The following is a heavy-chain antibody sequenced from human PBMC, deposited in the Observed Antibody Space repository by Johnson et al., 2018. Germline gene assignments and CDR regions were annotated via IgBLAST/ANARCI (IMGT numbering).Heavy chain of an antibody. V-gene: IGHV3-33*01. D-gene: IGHD3-3*01. Sequence: QVQLVQSGGGVVQPGRSLRLSCAASGFTFSSYGMHWVRQAPGKGLEWVAVIWYDGSNKYYADSVKGRFTISRDNSKNTLCLQRNSLRAEETAVDYCARDETPITIFGVVIIGRYGMDVWGQGTTVTVAS. J-gene: IGHJ6*02. CDR1: GFTFSSYG. CDR3: ARDETPITIFGVVIIGRYGMDV. CDR2: IWYDGSNK.